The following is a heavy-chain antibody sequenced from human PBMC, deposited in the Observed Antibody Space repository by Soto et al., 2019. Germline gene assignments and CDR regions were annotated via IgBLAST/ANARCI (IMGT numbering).Heavy chain of an antibody. CDR2: ISAYNGNT. D-gene: IGHD5-12*01. J-gene: IGHJ4*02. Sequence: ASVKVSCKASGYTFTSYGISWVRQVPGQGLEWMGWISAYNGNTNYAQKLQGRVTMTTDTSTSTAYMELRSLRSDDTAVYYCAKGYSGYDYFPLDYWGQGTLVTVSS. CDR1: GYTFTSYG. CDR3: AKGYSGYDYFPLDY. V-gene: IGHV1-18*01.